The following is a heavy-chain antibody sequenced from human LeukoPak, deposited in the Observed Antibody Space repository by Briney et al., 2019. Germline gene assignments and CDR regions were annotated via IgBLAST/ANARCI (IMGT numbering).Heavy chain of an antibody. V-gene: IGHV3-74*01. D-gene: IGHD3-3*01. CDR3: AREEYDDLGY. CDR1: GFTFSSYW. Sequence: GGSLRLSCAASGFTFSSYWMHWVRQAPGKGLVWVSRINTDGSSASYADAVRGRFTISRDNAKNTLYLQMNSLRAEDTAVYYCAREEYDDLGYWGQGTLVTVSS. CDR2: INTDGSSA. J-gene: IGHJ4*02.